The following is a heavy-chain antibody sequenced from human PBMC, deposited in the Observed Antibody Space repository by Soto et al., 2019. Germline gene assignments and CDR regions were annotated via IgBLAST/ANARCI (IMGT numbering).Heavy chain of an antibody. CDR1: GFSLSTSGMC. J-gene: IGHJ4*02. V-gene: IGHV2-70*11. D-gene: IGHD6-6*01. CDR3: ARSLFGEYSSSGLDY. Sequence: VSGPTLVNPTQTLTLTCTFSGFSLSTSGMCVSWIRQPPGKALEWLARIDWDDDKYYSTSLKTRLTISKDTSKNQVVLTMTNMDPVDTATYYCARSLFGEYSSSGLDYWGQGTLVTVSS. CDR2: IDWDDDK.